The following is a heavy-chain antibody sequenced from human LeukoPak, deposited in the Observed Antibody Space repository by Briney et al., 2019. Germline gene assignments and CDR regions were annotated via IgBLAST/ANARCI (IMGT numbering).Heavy chain of an antibody. V-gene: IGHV1-18*01. Sequence: ASVKVSCKASGYTFTTYGISWVRQAPGQGLEWMGWISVYNGNTNYAQKFQGRVTMTTDTSTSTAYMELRSLRSDDTAVYYCARGRWLDWFDPWGQGTLVTVSS. CDR2: ISVYNGNT. D-gene: IGHD4-23*01. CDR1: GYTFTTYG. J-gene: IGHJ5*02. CDR3: ARGRWLDWFDP.